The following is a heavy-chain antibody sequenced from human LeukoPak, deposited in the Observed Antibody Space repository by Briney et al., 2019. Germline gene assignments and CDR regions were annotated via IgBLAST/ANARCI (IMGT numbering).Heavy chain of an antibody. CDR2: IYYIGST. CDR3: ARRADSSGAFDI. V-gene: IGHV4-39*01. D-gene: IGHD6-25*01. J-gene: IGHJ3*02. Sequence: SETLSFTCTVSGGSISSSSYYWGWSRQPPGRGLEWIVSIYYIGSTYYSPHLKSRVTISVDTSKNQCSLKLSSVTAADTAVYYCARRADSSGAFDIWGQGTMVTVSS. CDR1: GGSISSSSYY.